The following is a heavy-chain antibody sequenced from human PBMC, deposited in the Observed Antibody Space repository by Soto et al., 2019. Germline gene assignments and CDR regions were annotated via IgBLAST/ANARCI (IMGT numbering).Heavy chain of an antibody. J-gene: IGHJ6*02. V-gene: IGHV3-21*01. Sequence: EVQLVESGGGLVKPGGSLRLSCAASGLTFSSYSMNWVRQAPGKGLEWVSSISSSSSYIYYADSVKGRFTISRDNAKNSLYLQMNSLRAEDTAVYYCARDRVVNALEYYYYGMDVWGQGTTVTVSS. CDR3: ARDRVVNALEYYYYGMDV. CDR2: ISSSSSYI. CDR1: GLTFSSYS. D-gene: IGHD2-15*01.